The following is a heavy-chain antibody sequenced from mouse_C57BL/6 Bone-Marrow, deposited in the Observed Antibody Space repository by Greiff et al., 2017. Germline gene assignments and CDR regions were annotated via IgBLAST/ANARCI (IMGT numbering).Heavy chain of an antibody. CDR3: ARRGDYAYYVDY. J-gene: IGHJ2*01. Sequence: QVQLQQSGAELVRPGTSVKLSCKASGYTFTSYWMHWVKQRPGQGLEWIGVIDPSDSYTTYNQKFKGKATLTVDTSSSTAYMQLSSLTSEDSAVYYCARRGDYAYYVDYWGQGTTLTVSS. CDR2: IDPSDSYT. CDR1: GYTFTSYW. D-gene: IGHD2-4*01. V-gene: IGHV1-59*01.